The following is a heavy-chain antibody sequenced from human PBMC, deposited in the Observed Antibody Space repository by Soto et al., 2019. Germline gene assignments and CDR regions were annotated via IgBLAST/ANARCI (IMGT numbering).Heavy chain of an antibody. CDR2: IYSGGNT. Sequence: EVQEVESGGGLVQPGGSLRLSCAASGFTVSSNYMNWVRQAPGKGLEWVSVIYSGGNTYYADSVRGGFTISRDNSKNTLYLQMNSLRAEDTAVYYCARDRGGHYGMDVWGQGTTVTVSS. CDR1: GFTVSSNY. J-gene: IGHJ6*02. V-gene: IGHV3-66*01. D-gene: IGHD3-16*01. CDR3: ARDRGGHYGMDV.